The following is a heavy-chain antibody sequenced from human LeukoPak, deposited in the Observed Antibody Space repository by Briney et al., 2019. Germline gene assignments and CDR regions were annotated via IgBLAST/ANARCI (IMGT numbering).Heavy chain of an antibody. Sequence: GGSLRLSCAASGFTFSSYSMNWVRQAPGKGLEWVSAISGSGGSTYYADSVKGRFTISRDNSKNTLYLQMNSLRAEDTAVYYXAXXXXDIVDWGQGXLVTVS. CDR3: AXXXXDIVD. CDR1: GFTFSSYS. V-gene: IGHV3-23*01. CDR2: ISGSGGST. D-gene: IGHD2-15*01. J-gene: IGHJ4*02.